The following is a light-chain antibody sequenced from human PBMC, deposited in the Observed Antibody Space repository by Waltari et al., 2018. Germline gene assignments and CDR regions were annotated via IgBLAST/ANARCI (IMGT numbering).Light chain of an antibody. V-gene: IGLV2-23*02. CDR1: SSDVGSYNL. CDR2: EVS. CDR3: CSYAGSSTPYV. Sequence: QSALTHPASVSGSPGQSITISCTGTSSDVGSYNLVSWYRQHPGTAPKLLISEVSKRPSGVSNRFAGSKSGNAAALTISGLQAEDEADYYCCSYAGSSTPYVFGTGTKVTVL. J-gene: IGLJ1*01.